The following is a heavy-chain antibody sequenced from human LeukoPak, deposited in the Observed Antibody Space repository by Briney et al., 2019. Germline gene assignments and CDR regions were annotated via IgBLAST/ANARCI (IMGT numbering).Heavy chain of an antibody. J-gene: IGHJ4*02. Sequence: PGGSLRLSCAASGFTFSGSAMHWVRQASGKGLEWVGRIRSKANSYATAYAASVKGRFTISRDDSKNTAYLQMNSLKTEDTAVYYCTRPSTIGGLLYKDWGQGTLVTVSS. CDR2: IRSKANSYAT. D-gene: IGHD2-2*02. CDR3: TRPSTIGGLLYKD. CDR1: GFTFSGSA. V-gene: IGHV3-73*01.